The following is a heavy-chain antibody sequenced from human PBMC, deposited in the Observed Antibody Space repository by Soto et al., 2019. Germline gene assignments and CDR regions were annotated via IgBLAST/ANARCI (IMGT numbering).Heavy chain of an antibody. CDR2: IYYSGST. V-gene: IGHV4-59*08. D-gene: IGHD6-19*01. Sequence: QVQLQESGPGLVKPSETLSLTCTVSGGSISSYYWSWIRQPPGKGLEWIGYIYYSGSTNYNPSLKSRVTIPVDKYKNQFSLKLSSVTAADTDVYYCARHVQWLVTFDYWGQGTLVTVSS. J-gene: IGHJ4*02. CDR3: ARHVQWLVTFDY. CDR1: GGSISSYY.